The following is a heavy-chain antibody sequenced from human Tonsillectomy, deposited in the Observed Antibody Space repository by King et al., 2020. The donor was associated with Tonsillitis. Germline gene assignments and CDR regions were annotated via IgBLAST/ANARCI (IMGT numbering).Heavy chain of an antibody. CDR3: ARGGEFYYGSGSSSPANWFDP. Sequence: VQLQQWGAGLLKPSETLSLTCAVYGGSFSGYYWTWIRQPPGKGLEWIGEINHSGSTNYNPSLKSRVTISVDTSKNQFSLKLSSVTAADTAVYYCARGGEFYYGSGSSSPANWFDPWGQGTLVTVSS. CDR1: GGSFSGYY. J-gene: IGHJ5*02. V-gene: IGHV4-34*01. D-gene: IGHD3-10*01. CDR2: INHSGST.